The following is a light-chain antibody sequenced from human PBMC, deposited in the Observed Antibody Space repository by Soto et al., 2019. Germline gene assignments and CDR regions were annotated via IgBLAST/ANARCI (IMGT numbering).Light chain of an antibody. Sequence: EIVMTQSPATLSVSPGERATLSCRASRSVSSNLAWYQQKPGQAPRLLIYGASSRATGIPDRFSGSGSGTDFTLTISRLEPEDFAVYYCQQYGSSRTFGQGTKVDIK. CDR2: GAS. J-gene: IGKJ1*01. V-gene: IGKV3-20*01. CDR1: RSVSSN. CDR3: QQYGSSRT.